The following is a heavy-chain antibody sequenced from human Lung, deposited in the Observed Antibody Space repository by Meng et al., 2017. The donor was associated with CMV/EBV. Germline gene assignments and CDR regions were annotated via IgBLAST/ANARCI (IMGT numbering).Heavy chain of an antibody. Sequence: ASXXVSCKPSGYTFTGYGINWVRQAPGQGLEWMAWISTYNGDTNYAQKFQGKATVTTDTSTGTVYMELRSLTSDDTAVYFCARGNWNIDYWGQATLVTVSS. CDR2: ISTYNGDT. CDR3: ARGNWNIDY. CDR1: GYTFTGYG. V-gene: IGHV1-18*01. D-gene: IGHD1/OR15-1a*01. J-gene: IGHJ4*02.